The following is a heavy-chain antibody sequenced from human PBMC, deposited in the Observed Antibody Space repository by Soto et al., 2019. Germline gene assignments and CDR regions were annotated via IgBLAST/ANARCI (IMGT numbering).Heavy chain of an antibody. Sequence: PSETLSLTCTVSGGSISSSSYYWGWIRQPSGKGLEWIGSIYYSGSTYYNPSLKSRVTISVDTSKNQFSLKLSSVTAADTAVYYCARYSPELWFGELSWFDPWGQGTLVTVSS. CDR2: IYYSGST. V-gene: IGHV4-39*01. J-gene: IGHJ5*02. CDR1: GGSISSSSYY. D-gene: IGHD3-10*01. CDR3: ARYSPELWFGELSWFDP.